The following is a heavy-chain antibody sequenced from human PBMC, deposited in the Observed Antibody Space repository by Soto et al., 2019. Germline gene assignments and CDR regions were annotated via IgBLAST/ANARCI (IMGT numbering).Heavy chain of an antibody. D-gene: IGHD6-19*01. CDR2: IIPILGIA. J-gene: IGHJ4*02. V-gene: IGHV1-69*04. CDR1: GGTFSSYT. CDR3: ARDPSERSGYSSGWSRAFDY. Sequence: SVKVSCKASGGTFSSYTISWVRQAPGQGLEWMGRIIPILGIANYAQKFQGRVTITADKSTSTAYMELSSLRSEGTAVYYCARDPSERSGYSSGWSRAFDYWGQGTLVTVSS.